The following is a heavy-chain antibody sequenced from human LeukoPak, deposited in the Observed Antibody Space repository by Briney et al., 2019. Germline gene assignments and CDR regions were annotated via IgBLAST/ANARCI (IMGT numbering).Heavy chain of an antibody. Sequence: ASVKVSCKASGYTFSGYYMHWVRQAPGQGLEWVGWINPNSGGTNYAQKLQGRVTMTTDTSTSTAYMELRSLRSDDTAVYYCAGSLGYCTSNVCYLKYWGQGTLVTVSS. CDR3: AGSLGYCTSNVCYLKY. J-gene: IGHJ4*02. D-gene: IGHD2-8*01. CDR2: INPNSGGT. CDR1: GYTFSGYY. V-gene: IGHV1-2*02.